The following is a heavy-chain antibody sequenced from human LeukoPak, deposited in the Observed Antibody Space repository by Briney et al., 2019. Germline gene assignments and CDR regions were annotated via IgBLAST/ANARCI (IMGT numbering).Heavy chain of an antibody. D-gene: IGHD2-2*02. J-gene: IGHJ6*03. Sequence: GESLKISCKGSGYSFTRNWIGWVRQMPGKGLEWMGIIYPGDSDTRYSPSFQGQVTISVDKSINTAYLQWSSLKASDTAMYYCARVNTPDYYYYMDVWGKGTTVTISS. CDR3: ARVNTPDYYYYMDV. CDR1: GYSFTRNW. V-gene: IGHV5-51*01. CDR2: IYPGDSDT.